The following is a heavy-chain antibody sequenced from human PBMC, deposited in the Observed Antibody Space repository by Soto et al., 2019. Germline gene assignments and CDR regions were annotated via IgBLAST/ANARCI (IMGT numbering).Heavy chain of an antibody. Sequence: ETLSLTCSVSGDSSSSRSHYWVWIRQPPGKGLEWIGSVYYSGTTYYNPSLKSRVTISVDASKNQFSLKLSSVTAADTAIYYCASLARLENRGSYYDYTMDVWGQGTGVTVS. CDR2: VYYSGTT. J-gene: IGHJ6*02. CDR3: ASLARLENRGSYYDYTMDV. CDR1: GDSSSSRSHY. V-gene: IGHV4-39*01. D-gene: IGHD3-3*01.